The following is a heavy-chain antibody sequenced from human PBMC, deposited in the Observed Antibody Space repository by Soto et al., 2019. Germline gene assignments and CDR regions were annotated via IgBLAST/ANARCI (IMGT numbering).Heavy chain of an antibody. Sequence: GGSLRLSCAASGFTFSSYAMSWVRQAPGKGLGWVSAISGSGGSTYYADSVKGRFTISRDNSKNTLYLQMNSLRAEDTAVYYCAKSVGYCSGGSCYANLGTDDFDIWGQGTMVSVSS. CDR3: AKSVGYCSGGSCYANLGTDDFDI. J-gene: IGHJ3*02. CDR2: ISGSGGST. D-gene: IGHD2-15*01. CDR1: GFTFSSYA. V-gene: IGHV3-23*01.